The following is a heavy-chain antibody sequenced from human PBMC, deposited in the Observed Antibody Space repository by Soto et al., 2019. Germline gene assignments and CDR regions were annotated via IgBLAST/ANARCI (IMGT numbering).Heavy chain of an antibody. D-gene: IGHD2-2*01. V-gene: IGHV1-69*06. CDR1: GGTFSSYA. J-gene: IGHJ6*01. CDR2: IIPIFGTA. Sequence: QVQLVQSGAEEKKPGSSVKVSCKASGGTFSSYAISWVRQAPGQGLEWMGGIIPIFGTANYAQKFQGRVTITADKSTSTAYMELSSLRSEDTAVYYCARVRSGTIGTYYYGMDVWGQGTTVTVSS. CDR3: ARVRSGTIGTYYYGMDV.